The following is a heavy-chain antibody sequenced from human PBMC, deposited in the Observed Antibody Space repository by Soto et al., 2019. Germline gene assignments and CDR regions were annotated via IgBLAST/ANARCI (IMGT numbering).Heavy chain of an antibody. V-gene: IGHV4-30-2*01. J-gene: IGHJ5*02. Sequence: SETLSLTCAVSGGSISSGGYSWSWIRQPPGKGLEWIGYIYHSGSTYYNPSLKSRVTISVDRSKNQFSLKLNSMTAADTAVYSCTRVPTPWGQGNLVTVSS. CDR2: IYHSGST. CDR3: TRVPTP. CDR1: GGSISSGGYS.